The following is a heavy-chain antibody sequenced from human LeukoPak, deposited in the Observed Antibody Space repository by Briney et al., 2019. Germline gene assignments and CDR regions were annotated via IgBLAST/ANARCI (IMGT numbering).Heavy chain of an antibody. CDR1: GFTFSSYS. D-gene: IGHD1-26*01. CDR2: ISSSSSTI. J-gene: IGHJ6*03. Sequence: QTGGSLRLSCAASGFTFSSYSMNWVRQAPGKGLEWVSYISSSSSTIYYADSVKGRFTISRDNAKNSLYLQMNSLGPEDTAVYYCARDPYSGNYGNYYYYYMDVWGKGTTVTISS. CDR3: ARDPYSGNYGNYYYYYMDV. V-gene: IGHV3-48*01.